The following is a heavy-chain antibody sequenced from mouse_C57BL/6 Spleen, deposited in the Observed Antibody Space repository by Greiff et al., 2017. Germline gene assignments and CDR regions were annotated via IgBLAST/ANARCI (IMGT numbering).Heavy chain of an antibody. J-gene: IGHJ2*01. CDR2: IDPSDSYT. CDR3: ARSRAQFFDY. D-gene: IGHD3-3*01. CDR1: GYTFTSYW. Sequence: QVQLQQPGAELVKPGASVKLSCKASGYTFTSYWMQWVKQRPGQGLEWIGEIDPSDSYTNYNQKFKGKATLTVDTSYSTAYMQLSSLTSEDSAVYYWARSRAQFFDYWGQGTTRTVSS. V-gene: IGHV1-50*01.